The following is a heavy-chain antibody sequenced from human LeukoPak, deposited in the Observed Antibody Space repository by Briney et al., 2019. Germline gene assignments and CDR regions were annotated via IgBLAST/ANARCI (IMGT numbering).Heavy chain of an antibody. CDR2: FDPEDGET. D-gene: IGHD3-9*01. V-gene: IGHV1-24*01. J-gene: IGHJ4*02. CDR1: GYTLTELS. Sequence: ASVKVSCKVSGYTLTELSMHWVRQAPGKGLEWMGGFDPEDGETIYAQKFQGRVTMTEDTSTDTAYMELSSLRSEDTAVYYCAYYDILTGRTDYWGQGTLVTVSS. CDR3: AYYDILTGRTDY.